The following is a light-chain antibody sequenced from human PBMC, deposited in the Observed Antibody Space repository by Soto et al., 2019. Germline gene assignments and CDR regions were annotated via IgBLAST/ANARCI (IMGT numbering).Light chain of an antibody. J-gene: IGKJ1*01. CDR3: LEYQTLWA. CDR2: AAS. CDR1: QSISSY. V-gene: IGKV1-39*01. Sequence: DIQMTQSPSSLSASVGDRVTITCRASQSISSYLNWYQQKTGKAPKLLIYAASSLQSGVPSRFSGSGSGTDFTLTISSLHPEDFTVYSCLEYQTLWAFGQAPKV.